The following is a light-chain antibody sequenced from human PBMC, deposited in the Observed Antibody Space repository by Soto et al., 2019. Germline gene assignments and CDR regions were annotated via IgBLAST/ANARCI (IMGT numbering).Light chain of an antibody. Sequence: EIVMTQSPATLSLSPGEGATLSFRASQSLSRDLAWYQQKPGQAPRLLIYGASTRATGIPARFSGSGSGTDFTLTISSLEPEDFALYYCQQRFNWPPTFGQGTKVDIK. CDR1: QSLSRD. CDR3: QQRFNWPPT. J-gene: IGKJ1*01. CDR2: GAS. V-gene: IGKV3-11*01.